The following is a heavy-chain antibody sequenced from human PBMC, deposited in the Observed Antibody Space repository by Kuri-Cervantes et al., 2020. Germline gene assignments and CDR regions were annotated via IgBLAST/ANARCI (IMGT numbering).Heavy chain of an antibody. CDR1: GGSIRSSSYY. CDR2: IYYSGCT. CDR3: ARRFSGYDSRFDP. D-gene: IGHD5-12*01. V-gene: IGHV4-39*01. Sequence: LSCSHSGGSIRSSSYYWGCFRQPPGNVLEWIGSIYYSGCTYYNPSLKSRVTISVDTSNNQFSLKLSSVTAADTAVYYCARRFSGYDSRFDPCGQGALVTVSS. J-gene: IGHJ5*02.